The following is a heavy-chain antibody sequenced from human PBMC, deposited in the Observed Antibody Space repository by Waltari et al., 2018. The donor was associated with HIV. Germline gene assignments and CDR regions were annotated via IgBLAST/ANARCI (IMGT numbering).Heavy chain of an antibody. J-gene: IGHJ6*02. CDR1: GFTFSSHA. Sequence: EVPLLESGGGLVQPSGSRRLSCAAPGFTFSSHAMSWARHAPGTGLEWVSAISGSGGSTYYADSVKGRFTISRDNSKNTLYLQMNSLRAEDTAVYYCAKGGGILTGPDYYGMDVWGQGTTVTVSS. D-gene: IGHD3-9*01. CDR2: ISGSGGST. V-gene: IGHV3-23*01. CDR3: AKGGGILTGPDYYGMDV.